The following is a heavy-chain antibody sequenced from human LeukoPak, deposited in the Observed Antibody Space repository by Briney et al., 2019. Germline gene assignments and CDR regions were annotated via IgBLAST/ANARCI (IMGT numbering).Heavy chain of an antibody. CDR1: GYTFTGYY. V-gene: IGHV1-2*06. CDR3: ASLWFGELSHFDY. CDR2: INPNSGGT. Sequence: ASVKVSCKASGYTFTGYYMHWVRQAPGQGLEWMGRINPNSGGTNYAQRFQGRVTMTRDTPISTAYMELSGLRSDDTAVYYCASLWFGELSHFDYWGQGTLVTVSS. J-gene: IGHJ4*02. D-gene: IGHD3-10*01.